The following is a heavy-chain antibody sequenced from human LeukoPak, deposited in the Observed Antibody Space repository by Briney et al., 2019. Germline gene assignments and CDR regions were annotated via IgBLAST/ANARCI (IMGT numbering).Heavy chain of an antibody. Sequence: GGSLRLSCAVSGFIFTNYAMSWVRQAPGKGLEWVSVIIGSSGSTFYADSVKGRFTIPRDKSKNTLYLQMNSLRAEDTAAYYCAKGGYDYVEMGYFDYWGQGTLVTVSS. D-gene: IGHD5-12*01. CDR1: GFIFTNYA. CDR3: AKGGYDYVEMGYFDY. CDR2: IIGSSGST. J-gene: IGHJ4*02. V-gene: IGHV3-23*01.